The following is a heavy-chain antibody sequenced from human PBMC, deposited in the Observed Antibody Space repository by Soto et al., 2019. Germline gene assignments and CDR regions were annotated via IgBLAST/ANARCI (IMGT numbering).Heavy chain of an antibody. V-gene: IGHV4-61*01. CDR2: IYYGGST. J-gene: IGHJ3*02. D-gene: IGHD5-12*01. Sequence: SETLSLTCTVSGGSVSSGSYYWSWIRQPPGKGLEWIGYIYYGGSTNYNPSLKSRVTISVDTSKNQFSLKLSSVTAADTAVYYCARVDIVATRPFDIWGQGTMVTVSS. CDR1: GGSVSSGSYY. CDR3: ARVDIVATRPFDI.